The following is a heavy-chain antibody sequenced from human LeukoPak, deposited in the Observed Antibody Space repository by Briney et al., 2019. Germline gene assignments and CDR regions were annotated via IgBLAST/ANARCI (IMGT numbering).Heavy chain of an antibody. CDR3: ARLGATYYYGSGSYYFDY. Sequence: SETLSLTCAVYGGSFSGYYWSWIRQPPGKGLEWIGEINHSGSTNYNPSLKSRVTISVDTSKNQFSLKLSSVTAADTAVYYCARLGATYYYGSGSYYFDYWGQGTLVTVSS. V-gene: IGHV4-34*01. CDR1: GGSFSGYY. D-gene: IGHD3-10*01. J-gene: IGHJ4*02. CDR2: INHSGST.